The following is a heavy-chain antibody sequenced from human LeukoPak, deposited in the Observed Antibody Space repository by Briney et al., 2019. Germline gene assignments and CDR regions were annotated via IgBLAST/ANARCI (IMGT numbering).Heavy chain of an antibody. CDR2: ISSSGSTI. Sequence: GGSLRLSCAASGFTFSDYYMSWIRQAPGKGLEWVSYISSSGSTIYYADSMKGRFTISRDNSKNTLYLQMNSLRAEDTAVYYCAKDSDDDFWSGYENWFDPWGQGTLVTVSS. CDR3: AKDSDDDFWSGYENWFDP. J-gene: IGHJ5*02. CDR1: GFTFSDYY. V-gene: IGHV3-11*01. D-gene: IGHD3-3*01.